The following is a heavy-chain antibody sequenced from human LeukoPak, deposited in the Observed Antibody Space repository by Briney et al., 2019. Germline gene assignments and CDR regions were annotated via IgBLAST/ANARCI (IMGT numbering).Heavy chain of an antibody. V-gene: IGHV3-66*01. CDR3: ARDKRRYFDW. J-gene: IGHJ4*02. CDR1: GVSLRNNF. D-gene: IGHD3-9*01. CDR2: MYSDGTT. Sequence: GGSLRLSCEVSGVSLRNNFMNWVRQPPGKGLERVSAMYSDGTTDYADSARDRFTISRDNSKNIVFLHMKTLRVDDTAIYYCARDKRRYFDWWGQGTLVTVSS.